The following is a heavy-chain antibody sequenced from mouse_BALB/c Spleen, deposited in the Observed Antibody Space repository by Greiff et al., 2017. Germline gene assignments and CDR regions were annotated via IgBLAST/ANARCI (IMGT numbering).Heavy chain of an antibody. CDR3: TRRPYRLYYCDY. Sequence: VQLQQSGTVLARPGASVKMSCKASGYSFTSYWMHWVKQRPGQGLEWIGAIYPGNSDTSYNQKFKGKAKLTAVTSASTAYMELSSLTNEDSAVYYCTRRPYRLYYCDYWGQGTTLTVSS. V-gene: IGHV1-5*01. J-gene: IGHJ2*01. D-gene: IGHD2-14*01. CDR2: IYPGNSDT. CDR1: GYSFTSYW.